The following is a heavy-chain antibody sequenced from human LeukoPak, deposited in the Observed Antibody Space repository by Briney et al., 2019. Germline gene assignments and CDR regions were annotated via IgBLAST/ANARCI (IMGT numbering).Heavy chain of an antibody. CDR3: ARYPLLVGAPYLRY. J-gene: IGHJ4*02. D-gene: IGHD1-26*01. CDR2: ISAYNGNT. Sequence: GASVKVSCKASGYTFTSYGISWVRQAPGQGREWMGWISAYNGNTNYAQKVQGRVTMTTDTSTSTAYMELRSLRSDDTAVYYGARYPLLVGAPYLRYWGQGTLVTVSS. CDR1: GYTFTSYG. V-gene: IGHV1-18*01.